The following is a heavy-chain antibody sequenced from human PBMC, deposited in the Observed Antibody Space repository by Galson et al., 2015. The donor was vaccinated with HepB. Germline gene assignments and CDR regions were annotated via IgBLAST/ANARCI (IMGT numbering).Heavy chain of an antibody. Sequence: SETLVPHLHCLWCSISSYYWSWIRQPPGKGLEWIGYIYYSGSTNYNPSLKSRVTISVDTSKNQFSLKLSSVTAADTAVYYCARVGIVDAFDIWGQGTMVTVSS. V-gene: IGHV4-59*01. D-gene: IGHD2-21*01. CDR3: ARVGIVDAFDI. CDR1: CSISSYY. CDR2: IYYSGST. J-gene: IGHJ3*02.